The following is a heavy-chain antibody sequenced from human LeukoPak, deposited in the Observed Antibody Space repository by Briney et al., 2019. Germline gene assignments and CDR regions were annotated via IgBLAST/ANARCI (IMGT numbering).Heavy chain of an antibody. CDR1: GYTFTSYY. CDR3: ARGVDSSSWEYYFDY. Sequence: ASVKVSCKASGYTFTSYYMHWVRQAPGQGLEWMGIINPSGGSTSYAQKFQGRVTMTRDMSTSTVYMELSRLRSDDTAVYYCARGVDSSSWEYYFDYWGQGTLVTVSS. CDR2: INPSGGST. J-gene: IGHJ4*02. D-gene: IGHD6-13*01. V-gene: IGHV1-46*01.